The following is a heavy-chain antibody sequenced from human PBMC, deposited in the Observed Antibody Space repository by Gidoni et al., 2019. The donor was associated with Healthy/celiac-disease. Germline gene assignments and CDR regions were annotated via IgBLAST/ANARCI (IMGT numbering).Heavy chain of an antibody. V-gene: IGHV1-69*08. CDR1: GGTFSGYT. CDR3: ARDRGYCSGGSCNRYYYYGMDV. CDR2: IIPILGIA. Sequence: QVQLVQSGAEVKKPGSSVKVSCKASGGTFSGYTISWVRQAPGQGLEWMGRIIPILGIANYAQKFQGRVTITADKSTSTAYMELSSLRSEDTAVYYCARDRGYCSGGSCNRYYYYGMDVWGQGTTVTVSS. D-gene: IGHD2-15*01. J-gene: IGHJ6*02.